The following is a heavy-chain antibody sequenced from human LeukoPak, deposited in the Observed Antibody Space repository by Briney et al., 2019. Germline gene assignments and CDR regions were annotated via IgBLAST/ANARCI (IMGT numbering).Heavy chain of an antibody. CDR3: ARRLDFDY. D-gene: IGHD2-21*01. Sequence: PGRSLRLSCAASGFTFSSYAMHWVRQAPGKGLEWVAVISYDGSNKYYADSVKGRFTISRDNSKNTLYLQMNSLRAEDTAVYYCARRLDFDYWGQGTLVTVSS. CDR2: ISYDGSNK. CDR1: GFTFSSYA. V-gene: IGHV3-30-3*01. J-gene: IGHJ4*02.